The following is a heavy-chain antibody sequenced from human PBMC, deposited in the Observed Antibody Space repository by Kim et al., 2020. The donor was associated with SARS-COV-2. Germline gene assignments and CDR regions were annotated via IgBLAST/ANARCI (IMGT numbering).Heavy chain of an antibody. CDR3: ARGSWATTRAYDYYGMDV. CDR2: INPNSGGT. J-gene: IGHJ6*02. D-gene: IGHD1-26*01. CDR1: GYTFTGYY. V-gene: IGHV1-2*02. Sequence: ASVKVSCKASGYTFTGYYMHWVRQAPGQGLEWMGWINPNSGGTNYAQKFQGRVTMTRDTSISTAYKELSRLRSDDTAVYYCARGSWATTRAYDYYGMDVWGQGTTVTVSS.